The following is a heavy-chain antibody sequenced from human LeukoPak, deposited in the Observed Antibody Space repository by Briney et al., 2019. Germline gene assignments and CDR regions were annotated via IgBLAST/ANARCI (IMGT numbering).Heavy chain of an antibody. CDR2: IYYSGST. CDR1: GGSISSSSYY. J-gene: IGHJ6*03. Sequence: SETLSLTCTVSGGSISSSSYYWGWIRQPPGKGLEWIGSIYYSGSTYYNPSLKSRVTISVDTSKNQFSLKLSSVTAADTAVYYCARRAGYSSSWPTLNYYYYYMDVWGKGTTVTVSS. D-gene: IGHD6-13*01. CDR3: ARRAGYSSSWPTLNYYYYYMDV. V-gene: IGHV4-39*07.